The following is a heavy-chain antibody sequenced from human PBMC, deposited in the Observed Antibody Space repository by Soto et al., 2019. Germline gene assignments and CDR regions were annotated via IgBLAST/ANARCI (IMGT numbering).Heavy chain of an antibody. D-gene: IGHD2-2*01. CDR2: IYYSGST. CDR1: GGSISSGDYY. V-gene: IGHV4-30-4*01. J-gene: IGHJ3*02. CDR3: ARVPMPMVVIVSQNAFDI. Sequence: SETLSLTCTVSGGSISSGDYYWSWIRQPPGKGLEWIGYIYYSGSTYYNPSLKSRVTMSVDTSKNQFSLMLKSVSAADTAVYFCARVPMPMVVIVSQNAFDIWGQGIMVTVSS.